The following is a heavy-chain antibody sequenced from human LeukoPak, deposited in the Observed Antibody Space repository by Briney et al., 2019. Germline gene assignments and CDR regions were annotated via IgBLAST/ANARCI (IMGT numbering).Heavy chain of an antibody. CDR3: ARRDYGSGSWDY. CDR2: ISSSSSYI. V-gene: IGHV3-21*01. Sequence: GGSLRLSCAASGFTFSSYSMNWVRQAPGKGLEWVSSISSSSSYIYYADSVKGRFTISRDNAKNSLYLQMNSLRAEDTAVYYCARRDYGSGSWDYWGQGTLVTVSS. D-gene: IGHD3-10*01. CDR1: GFTFSSYS. J-gene: IGHJ4*02.